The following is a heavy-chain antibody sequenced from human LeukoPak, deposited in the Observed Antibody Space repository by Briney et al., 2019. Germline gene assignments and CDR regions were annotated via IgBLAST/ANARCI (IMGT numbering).Heavy chain of an antibody. CDR2: SSDSGGTT. CDR1: GFTFSTYA. Sequence: GGSLRLSCAASGFTFSTYAMSWVRQAPGKGLEWVSISSDSGGTTYYADSVKGRFTISRDNSKNTLYLQMSSLRAEDTAVYFCTREAAAGIDYWGQGTLVTASS. V-gene: IGHV3-23*01. D-gene: IGHD6-13*01. CDR3: TREAAAGIDY. J-gene: IGHJ4*02.